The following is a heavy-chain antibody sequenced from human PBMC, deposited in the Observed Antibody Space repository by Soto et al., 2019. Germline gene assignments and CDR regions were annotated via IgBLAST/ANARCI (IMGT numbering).Heavy chain of an antibody. CDR2: ISGSGGST. Sequence: GGSLRLSCAASGFTFSSYAMSWVRQAPGKGLEWVSAISGSGGSTYYADSVKGRFTISRDNSKNTLDMEMNSLRAEGTAVYYCAEEGGGGVAFDAFDIWGQGTMVTVSS. V-gene: IGHV3-23*01. CDR3: AEEGGGGVAFDAFDI. J-gene: IGHJ3*02. D-gene: IGHD3-3*01. CDR1: GFTFSSYA.